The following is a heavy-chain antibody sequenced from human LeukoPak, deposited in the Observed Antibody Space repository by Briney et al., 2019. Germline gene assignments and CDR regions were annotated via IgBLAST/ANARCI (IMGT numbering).Heavy chain of an antibody. Sequence: SETLSLTCTFSTGSISAYYWSWIRQPPGKGLEWIGYIYYSGSANYNPSLKSRVTISIDTSNNQFSLKLNSVTAADTAVYYCARLSTSGGYWDFDYWGQGTLVTVSS. CDR1: TGSISAYY. CDR2: IYYSGSA. CDR3: ARLSTSGGYWDFDY. J-gene: IGHJ4*02. D-gene: IGHD1-26*01. V-gene: IGHV4-59*08.